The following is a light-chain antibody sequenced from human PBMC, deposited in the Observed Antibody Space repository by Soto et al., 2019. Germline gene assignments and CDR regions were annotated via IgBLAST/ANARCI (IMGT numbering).Light chain of an antibody. CDR3: QHAKSFPPT. CDR1: QGISSS. CDR2: AAS. V-gene: IGKV1-12*01. J-gene: IGKJ3*01. Sequence: DIQMTQSPSSVSASVGDSVTITCRASQGISSSLAWYQQKPRKAPKLLIYAASTLQSGVSSRFSGSGSGTDFTLTISSLQPEDFATYYCQHAKSFPPTFGPGTRVDIK.